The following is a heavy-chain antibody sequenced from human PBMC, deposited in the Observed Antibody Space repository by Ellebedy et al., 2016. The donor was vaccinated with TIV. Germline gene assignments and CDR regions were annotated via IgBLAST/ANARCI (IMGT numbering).Heavy chain of an antibody. Sequence: MPSETLSLTCSVSGASISSYSWTWIRQSPGKGLEWIGYIYDGGRTSYNPSLKSRATISVDRSKNQFFLNLTSVTAADTAVYLCVRAPNPPHYYYGMDVWGQGTTVTVSS. J-gene: IGHJ6*02. V-gene: IGHV4-59*12. CDR1: GASISSYS. CDR3: VRAPNPPHYYYGMDV. D-gene: IGHD2-8*01. CDR2: IYDGGRT.